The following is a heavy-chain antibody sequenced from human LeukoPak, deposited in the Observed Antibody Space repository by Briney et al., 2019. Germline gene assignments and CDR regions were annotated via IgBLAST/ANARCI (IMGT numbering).Heavy chain of an antibody. CDR2: ISGSGGST. Sequence: PGGSLRLSCAASGFTFSSYGMSWVRQAPGEGLEWVSAISGSGGSTYYADSVKGRFTISRDNSKDTLYLQMNSLRAEDTAVYYCAKAHSYGTRRNYWGQGTLVTVSS. J-gene: IGHJ4*02. D-gene: IGHD5-18*01. CDR3: AKAHSYGTRRNY. V-gene: IGHV3-23*01. CDR1: GFTFSSYG.